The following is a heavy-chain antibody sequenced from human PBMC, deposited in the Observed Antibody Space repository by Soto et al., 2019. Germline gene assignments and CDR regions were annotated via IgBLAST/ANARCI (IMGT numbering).Heavy chain of an antibody. CDR3: ARGGTPRYSSSWSGDYYYGMDV. D-gene: IGHD6-13*01. V-gene: IGHV1-2*04. Sequence: ASVKVSCKASGYTFTGYYMHWVRQAPGQGLEWMGWINPNSGGTNYAQKFQGWVTMTRDTSISTAYMELSRLRSDDTAVYYCARGGTPRYSSSWSGDYYYGMDVWGQGATVTVSS. CDR2: INPNSGGT. CDR1: GYTFTGYY. J-gene: IGHJ6*02.